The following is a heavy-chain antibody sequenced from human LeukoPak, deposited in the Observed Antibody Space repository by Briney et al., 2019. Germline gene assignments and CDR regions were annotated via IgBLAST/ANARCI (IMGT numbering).Heavy chain of an antibody. CDR3: AKDRRIAAAYLFDY. CDR1: GFTFSSYS. V-gene: IGHV3-48*01. J-gene: IGHJ4*02. CDR2: ISGSSSTI. Sequence: GGSLRLSCAASGFTFSSYSMNWVRKAPGKGREWLSYISGSSSTISYADSVRGRFTISRDNAKNSLYLQMNSLRAEDTAVYYCAKDRRIAAAYLFDYWGQGTLVSVSS. D-gene: IGHD6-13*01.